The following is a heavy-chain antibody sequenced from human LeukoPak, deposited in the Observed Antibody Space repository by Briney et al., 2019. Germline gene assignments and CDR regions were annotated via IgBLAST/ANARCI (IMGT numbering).Heavy chain of an antibody. CDR1: GYTFTSYG. CDR3: ARDRQCGY. J-gene: IGHJ4*02. CDR2: ISPYNGNT. D-gene: IGHD2-21*01. V-gene: IGHV1-18*01. Sequence: GASVKVSCKASGYTFTSYGISWVRQAPGQWLEWMGWISPYNGNTNYAPKLQGRLPMTTDTSTSTAYMELRSLRSDDTAVYYCARDRQCGYWGQGTLVTVSS.